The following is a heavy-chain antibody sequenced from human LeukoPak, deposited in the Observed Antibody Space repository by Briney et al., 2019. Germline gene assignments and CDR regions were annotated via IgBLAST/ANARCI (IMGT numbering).Heavy chain of an antibody. CDR2: INHSGST. CDR3: ARVLGYCSGGSCYESYFDY. D-gene: IGHD2-15*01. Sequence: SETLSLTCAVYGGSFSGYYWSWIRQPPGKGLEWIGEINHSGSTNYNPSLKGRVTISVDTSKNQFSLKLSSVTAADTAVYYCARVLGYCSGGSCYESYFDYWGQGTLVTVSS. V-gene: IGHV4-34*01. J-gene: IGHJ4*02. CDR1: GGSFSGYY.